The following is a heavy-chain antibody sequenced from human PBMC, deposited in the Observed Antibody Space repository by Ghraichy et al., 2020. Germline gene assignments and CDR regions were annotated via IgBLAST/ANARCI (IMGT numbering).Heavy chain of an antibody. CDR3: ARDSSGWLFDY. CDR2: ISSSSNYI. D-gene: IGHD6-19*01. J-gene: IGHJ4*02. Sequence: GESLNISCAASGFTFGSYRMNWVRQAPGKGLEWVSSISSSSNYIYYADSMKGRFTISRDNAKNSLYLQMDSLRAEDTAVYYCARDSSGWLFDYWGQGILVTVSS. V-gene: IGHV3-21*01. CDR1: GFTFGSYR.